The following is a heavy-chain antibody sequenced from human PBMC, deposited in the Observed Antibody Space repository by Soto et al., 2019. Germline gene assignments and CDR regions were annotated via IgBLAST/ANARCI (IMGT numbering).Heavy chain of an antibody. V-gene: IGHV3-48*03. CDR2: ISYTSTTI. J-gene: IGHJ4*02. Sequence: PGGSLRLSCAVSGLTFSTDEMNWVRQAPGKGLEWLAYISYTSTTIKYADSVKGRFAVSRDNAKKSLYLQMNNLRVEDTAIYYWVREGGRRAFDSWGQGTLVTVSS. CDR1: GLTFSTDE. D-gene: IGHD1-1*01. CDR3: VREGGRRAFDS.